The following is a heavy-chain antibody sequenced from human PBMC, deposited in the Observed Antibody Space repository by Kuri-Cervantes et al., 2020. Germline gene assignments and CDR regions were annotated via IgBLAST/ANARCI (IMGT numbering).Heavy chain of an antibody. V-gene: IGHV4-34*01. CDR3: AREAARIGSEAGTTDAAFDI. CDR2: ISHSGST. Sequence: SQTLSLTCAVYGGSFSGYYWSWIRQPPGKGLEWIGEISHSGSTNYNPPLKSRVTISIDTSKNQFSLRLSSVTAADTAVYYRAREAARIGSEAGTTDAAFDIWGQGTMVTVSS. J-gene: IGHJ3*02. D-gene: IGHD1-1*01. CDR1: GGSFSGYY.